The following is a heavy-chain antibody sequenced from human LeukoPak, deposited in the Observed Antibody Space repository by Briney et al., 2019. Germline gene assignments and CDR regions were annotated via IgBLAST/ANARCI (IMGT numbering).Heavy chain of an antibody. CDR3: TTEDYDILTGYLEYFDY. CDR1: GFTFSNAW. V-gene: IGHV3-15*01. CDR2: IKSKTDGGTT. Sequence: KSGGSLRLSCAASGFTFSNAWMSWVRQAPGKGLGWVGRIKSKTDGGTTDYAAPVKGRFTISRDDSKNTLYLQMNSLKTEDTAVYYCTTEDYDILTGYLEYFDYWGQGTLVTVSS. D-gene: IGHD3-9*01. J-gene: IGHJ4*02.